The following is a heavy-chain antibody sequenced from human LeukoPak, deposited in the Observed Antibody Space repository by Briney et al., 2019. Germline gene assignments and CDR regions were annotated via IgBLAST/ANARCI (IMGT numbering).Heavy chain of an antibody. CDR2: NSYDGSDD. Sequence: GGSLRLSCAASGFSFSTYGMHWVRQAPDKGLEWVAFNSYDGSDDYYADSVKGRFTISGDNANNTLYLQMNSLRAEDTAVYFCVKPLSFVPIFEFWGQGTLVTVSS. D-gene: IGHD2/OR15-2a*01. CDR1: GFSFSTYG. V-gene: IGHV3-30*18. J-gene: IGHJ4*02. CDR3: VKPLSFVPIFEF.